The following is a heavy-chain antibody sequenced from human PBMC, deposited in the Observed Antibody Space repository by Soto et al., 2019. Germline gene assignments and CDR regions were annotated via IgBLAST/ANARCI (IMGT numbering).Heavy chain of an antibody. CDR2: IHYSGST. J-gene: IGHJ4*02. Sequence: SETLSLTCTVSGGSISPYYWSWIRQPPGKGLEWIGNIHYSGSTDYNPSLKSRVTISIDRSKNQFSLKLSSVTAADTAVYYCASFLTAAGHYYWGQGTLVTVSS. V-gene: IGHV4-59*12. D-gene: IGHD6-13*01. CDR1: GGSISPYY. CDR3: ASFLTAAGHYY.